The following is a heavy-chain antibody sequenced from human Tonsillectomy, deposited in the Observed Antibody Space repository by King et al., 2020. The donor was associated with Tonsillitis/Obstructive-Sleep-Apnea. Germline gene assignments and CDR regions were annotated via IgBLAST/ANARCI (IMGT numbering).Heavy chain of an antibody. V-gene: IGHV4-34*01. CDR3: ARGNNNYGMDV. CDR2: ISHSGST. D-gene: IGHD1/OR15-1a*01. J-gene: IGHJ6*02. Sequence: VQLQLWGAGLLKPSETLSLTCGVYGGSFSGYNWSWIRQPPGKGLEWIGEISHSGSTNYNPSLKSRVTISVDTSKNQFSLKLSSVTAADTAVYYCARGNNNYGMDVWGQGTTVTVSS. CDR1: GGSFSGYN.